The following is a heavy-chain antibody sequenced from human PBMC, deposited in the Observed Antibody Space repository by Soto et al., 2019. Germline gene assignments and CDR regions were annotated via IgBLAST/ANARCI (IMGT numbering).Heavy chain of an antibody. D-gene: IGHD6-13*01. Sequence: QVQLVESGGGVVQPGRSLRLSCAASGFTFSSYGMHWVRQAPGKGLEWVAVISYDGSNKYYADSVKGRFTISRDNSKNTLYLQMNSLRAEDTAVYYCAKDLDAGQQLVPWFDPWGQGTLVTVSS. CDR1: GFTFSSYG. J-gene: IGHJ5*02. V-gene: IGHV3-30*18. CDR3: AKDLDAGQQLVPWFDP. CDR2: ISYDGSNK.